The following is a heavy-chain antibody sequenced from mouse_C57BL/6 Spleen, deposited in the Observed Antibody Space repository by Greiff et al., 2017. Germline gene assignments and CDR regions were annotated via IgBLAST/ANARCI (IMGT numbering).Heavy chain of an antibody. CDR1: GYTFTEYT. Sequence: QVQLQQSGAELVKPGASVKLSCTASGYTFTEYTIHWVKQRSGQGLEWIGWFYPGSGSIKYNEKFKDKATLTADKSSSTVYMELSRLTSEDSAVYFCARHEGSYYSNSYYAMDYWGQGTSVTVSS. D-gene: IGHD2-5*01. V-gene: IGHV1-62-2*01. CDR3: ARHEGSYYSNSYYAMDY. CDR2: FYPGSGSI. J-gene: IGHJ4*01.